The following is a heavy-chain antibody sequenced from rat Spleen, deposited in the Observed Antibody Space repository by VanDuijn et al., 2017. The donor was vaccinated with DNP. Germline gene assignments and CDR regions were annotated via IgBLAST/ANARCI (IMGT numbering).Heavy chain of an antibody. J-gene: IGHJ2*01. D-gene: IGHD1-11*01. V-gene: IGHV2-43*01. CDR3: TTEVYGGYSGDY. CDR2: IWTGGST. CDR1: GFSLTSYP. Sequence: QVQLKESGPGLVQPSQTLSLACTVSGFSLTSYPVHWVRQPSGKGLEWMGLIWTGGSTEYNSVLKSRLSISRDTSKSQVFLKMSSLQTEDTATYYCTTEVYGGYSGDYWGQGVMVTVSS.